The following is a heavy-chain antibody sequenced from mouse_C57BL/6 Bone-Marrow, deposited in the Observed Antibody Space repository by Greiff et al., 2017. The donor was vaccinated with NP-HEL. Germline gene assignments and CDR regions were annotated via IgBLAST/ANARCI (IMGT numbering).Heavy chain of an antibody. V-gene: IGHV7-1*01. CDR2: SRNKANDYTT. J-gene: IGHJ4*01. CDR3: ARDGGEISYAMDY. Sequence: EVKLMESGGGLVQSGRSLRLSCATSGFTFSDFYMEWVRQAPGKGLEWIAASRNKANDYTTEYSASVKGRFIVSRDTSQSILYLKMNALGAEDTAIYYCARDGGEISYAMDYWGQGTSVTVSS. CDR1: GFTFSDFY.